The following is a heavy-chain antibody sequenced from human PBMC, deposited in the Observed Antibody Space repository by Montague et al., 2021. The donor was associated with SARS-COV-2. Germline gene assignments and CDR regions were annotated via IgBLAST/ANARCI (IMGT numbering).Heavy chain of an antibody. J-gene: IGHJ4*02. D-gene: IGHD6-19*01. CDR3: ARRVVGGLYATTPETDY. Sequence: SETLSLTSVVSGGSITSSRYYWGWIRQPPGKGLEWIGSIHYSGSTSYNPSLKSRVTISVDTSKNQFSLKLSSVTAADTAVYYCARRVVGGLYATTPETDYWGQGTLVTVSS. V-gene: IGHV4-39*01. CDR1: GGSITSSRYY. CDR2: IHYSGST.